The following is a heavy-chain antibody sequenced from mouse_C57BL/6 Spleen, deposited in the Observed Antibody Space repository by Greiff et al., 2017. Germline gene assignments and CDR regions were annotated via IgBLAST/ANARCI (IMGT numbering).Heavy chain of an antibody. J-gene: IGHJ2*01. CDR3: TRCPPPRGFDY. CDR1: GYAFTNYL. CDR2: INPGSGGT. Sequence: QVQLQQSGAELVRPGPSVKVSCKASGYAFTNYLIEWVKQRPGQGLEWIGVINPGSGGTNYNEKFKGKATLTADKSSSTAYMQLSSLTSEDSAVYFGTRCPPPRGFDYWGQGTTLTVSA. V-gene: IGHV1-54*01.